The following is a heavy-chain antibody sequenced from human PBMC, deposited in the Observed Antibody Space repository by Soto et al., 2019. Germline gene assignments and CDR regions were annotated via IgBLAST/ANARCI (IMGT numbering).Heavy chain of an antibody. CDR2: ISGSGGST. CDR1: GFTFSSYA. J-gene: IGHJ4*02. CDR3: AKDRGGGSSGWLTAAHGPSDY. Sequence: GGSLRLSCAASGFTFSSYAMSWVRQAPGKGLEWVSAISGSGGSTYYADSVKGRFTISRDNSKNTLYLQMNSLRAEDTAVYYCAKDRGGGSSGWLTAAHGPSDYWGQGTLVTVSS. D-gene: IGHD6-19*01. V-gene: IGHV3-23*01.